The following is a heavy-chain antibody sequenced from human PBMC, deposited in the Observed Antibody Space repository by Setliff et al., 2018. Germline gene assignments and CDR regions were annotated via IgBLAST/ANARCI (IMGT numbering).Heavy chain of an antibody. CDR3: ALSSLSLCSGGNCPNAFDV. Sequence: GASVKVSCKASGYTFTDYGITWVRQAPGQGLEWMGWISSYSGNAYYAHKLQGRVTMTTDTSTSTAYMELRSLRSDDTAMYFCALSSLSLCSGGNCPNAFDVWGQGTMVTVSS. D-gene: IGHD2-15*01. CDR1: GYTFTDYG. CDR2: ISSYSGNA. J-gene: IGHJ3*01. V-gene: IGHV1-18*01.